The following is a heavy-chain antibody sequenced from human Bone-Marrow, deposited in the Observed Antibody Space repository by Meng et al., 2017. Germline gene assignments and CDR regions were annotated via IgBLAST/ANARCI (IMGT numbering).Heavy chain of an antibody. CDR3: ASRRGREYCSGGSCYTIYYYYGMDV. V-gene: IGHV4-34*01. Sequence: SETLSLTCAVYGGSFSGYYWRWIRQPPGKGLEWIGEINHSGSTNYNPSLKSRVTISVDTSKNQFSLKLSSVTAANTAVYYCASRRGREYCSGGSCYTIYYYYGMDVWGQGTTVTVSS. D-gene: IGHD2-15*01. J-gene: IGHJ6*02. CDR2: INHSGST. CDR1: GGSFSGYY.